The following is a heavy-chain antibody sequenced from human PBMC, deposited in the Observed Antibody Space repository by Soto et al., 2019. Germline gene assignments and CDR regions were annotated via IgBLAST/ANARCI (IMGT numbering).Heavy chain of an antibody. D-gene: IGHD5-12*01. CDR2: INAGNGNT. Sequence: ASVKVSCKASGYTFTSYAMHWVRQAPGQRLEWMGWINAGNGNTKYSQKFQGRVTITRDTSASTAYMELSSLRSEDTAVYYCARDHVDNYYYYYGMDVWGQGTTVTV. V-gene: IGHV1-3*01. CDR3: ARDHVDNYYYYYGMDV. J-gene: IGHJ6*02. CDR1: GYTFTSYA.